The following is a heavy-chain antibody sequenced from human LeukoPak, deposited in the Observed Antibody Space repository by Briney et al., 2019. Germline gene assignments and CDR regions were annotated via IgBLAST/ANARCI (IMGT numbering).Heavy chain of an antibody. J-gene: IGHJ6*03. Sequence: GGSLRLSCAASGFTFSTFAMIWVRQPPGKGLEWVSSIFPSGGEIHSADSVRGRLTISRDNSKNTLYLQKNSLRGEDTAVYYGAKDGDTMSGTYYYDMDVWGKGTTVTIS. V-gene: IGHV3-23*01. D-gene: IGHD1-26*01. CDR2: IFPSGGEI. CDR1: GFTFSTFA. CDR3: AKDGDTMSGTYYYDMDV.